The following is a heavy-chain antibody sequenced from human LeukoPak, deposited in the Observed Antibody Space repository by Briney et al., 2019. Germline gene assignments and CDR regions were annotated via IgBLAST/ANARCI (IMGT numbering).Heavy chain of an antibody. Sequence: PGGSLRPSXAASGFTFSSYWMNWVRQAQGKGRVWVSRINSDGSSTSYADSVKGRFTISRDNAKNTLYLQMNNLRAEDTAVYYCASGYSYGFLFEYWGQGTLVTVSS. CDR2: INSDGSST. J-gene: IGHJ4*02. CDR3: ASGYSYGFLFEY. V-gene: IGHV3-74*01. CDR1: GFTFSSYW. D-gene: IGHD5-18*01.